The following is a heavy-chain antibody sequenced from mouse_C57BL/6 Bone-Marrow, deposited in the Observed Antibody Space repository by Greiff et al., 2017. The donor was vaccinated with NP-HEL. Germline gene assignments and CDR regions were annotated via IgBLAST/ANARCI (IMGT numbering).Heavy chain of an antibody. J-gene: IGHJ4*01. CDR2: IDPNSGGT. CDR3: ATEEGKFITTVVATKNYAMDY. Sequence: QVQLQQPGAELVKPGASVKLSCKASGYTFTSYWMHWVKQRPGRGLEWIGRIDPNSGGTKYNEKFKSKATLTVDKPSSTAYMQLSSLTSEDSAVYYCATEEGKFITTVVATKNYAMDYWGQGTSVTVSS. V-gene: IGHV1-72*01. D-gene: IGHD1-1*01. CDR1: GYTFTSYW.